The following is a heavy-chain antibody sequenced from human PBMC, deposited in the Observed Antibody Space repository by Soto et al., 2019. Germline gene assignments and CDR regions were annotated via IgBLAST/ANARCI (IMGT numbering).Heavy chain of an antibody. V-gene: IGHV1-69*01. D-gene: IGHD4-17*01. CDR3: ARVGVTLTPRSYFDL. J-gene: IGHJ4*02. CDR1: GDTFNNYA. CDR2: IIPFFGTP. Sequence: QVQLVQSGAEVRQPGSSVRVSCKSSGDTFNNYAINWVRQAPGQGLEWVGGIIPFFGTPNYAESFQGRVTISADESTSTVYMTLSSLRSEDTAMYYCARVGVTLTPRSYFDLWGQGRPVTVSP.